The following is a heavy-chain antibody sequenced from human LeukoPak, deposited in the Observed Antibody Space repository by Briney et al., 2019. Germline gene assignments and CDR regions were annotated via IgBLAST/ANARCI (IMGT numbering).Heavy chain of an antibody. Sequence: SETLSLTCTVYGGSFSGYYCSWIRQPPGKGLDWIGEINHSGSTNYNPSLKSRVTISVDTSKNQFSLKLSSVTAADTAVYYCSRNAAYNLDYWGQGILVTLSS. CDR1: GGSFSGYY. CDR2: INHSGST. D-gene: IGHD1-14*01. CDR3: SRNAAYNLDY. J-gene: IGHJ4*02. V-gene: IGHV4-34*01.